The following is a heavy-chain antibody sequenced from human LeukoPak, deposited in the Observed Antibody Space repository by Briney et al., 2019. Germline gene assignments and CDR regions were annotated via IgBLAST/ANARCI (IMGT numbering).Heavy chain of an antibody. D-gene: IGHD3-3*01. CDR2: IYTSGST. J-gene: IGHJ4*02. CDR3: ARMGYYDFWSGSNVFLDY. Sequence: SETLSLTCTVSGGSISSGSYYWSWIRQPAGKGLEWIGRIYTSGSTNYNPSLKSRVTISVDTSKNQFSLKLSSVTAADTAVYYCARMGYYDFWSGSNVFLDYWGQGTLVTVSS. V-gene: IGHV4-61*02. CDR1: GGSISSGSYY.